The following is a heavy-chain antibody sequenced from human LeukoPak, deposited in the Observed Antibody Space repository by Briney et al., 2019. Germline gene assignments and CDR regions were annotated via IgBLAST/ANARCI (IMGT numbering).Heavy chain of an antibody. V-gene: IGHV4-59*01. D-gene: IGHD3-22*01. CDR1: GGSIRRYY. CDR2: IYYSGST. CDR3: ARDCYDSSGYYDRFDP. Sequence: TEKQCLTRAVSGGSIRRYYWSWVPEPPEKRQEWIGYIYYSGSTNYNPSLKSRVTISLVTSKNQFSLKLSSVTAADTAVYYCARDCYDSSGYYDRFDPWGQGTLVTVSS. J-gene: IGHJ5*02.